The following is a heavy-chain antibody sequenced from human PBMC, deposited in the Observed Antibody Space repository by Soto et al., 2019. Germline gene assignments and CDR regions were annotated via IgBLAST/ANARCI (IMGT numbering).Heavy chain of an antibody. CDR3: TRGRSGWNDDAFDV. Sequence: VQLVESGGRLIQPGGSLRLSCAASGFAFNDYALHWVRQVSGKGLEWVSSISWSRGTVDYADSARGRFTISRDNTKNSLFLQMNNLRREDTAFYYCTRGRSGWNDDAFDVWGQGTMVTVSP. V-gene: IGHV3-9*01. CDR1: GFAFNDYA. CDR2: ISWSRGTV. D-gene: IGHD1-1*01. J-gene: IGHJ3*01.